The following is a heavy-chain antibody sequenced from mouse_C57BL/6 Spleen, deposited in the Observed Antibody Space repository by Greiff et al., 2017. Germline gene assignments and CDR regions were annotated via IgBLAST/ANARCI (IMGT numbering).Heavy chain of an antibody. J-gene: IGHJ3*01. V-gene: IGHV1-64*01. CDR2: IHPNSGST. Sequence: QVQLQQPGAELVKPGASVQLSCKASGYTFTSYWMHWVKQRPGQGLEWIGMIHPNSGSTNYNEKFKSKTTLTVDKSSSTAYMQLSSLTSEDSAVYYCSRWAYDYDVAYWGQGTLVTVSA. CDR3: SRWAYDYDVAY. CDR1: GYTFTSYW. D-gene: IGHD2-4*01.